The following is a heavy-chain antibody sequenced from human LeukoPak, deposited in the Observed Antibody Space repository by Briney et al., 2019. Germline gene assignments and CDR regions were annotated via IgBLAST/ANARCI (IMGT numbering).Heavy chain of an antibody. D-gene: IGHD6-6*01. CDR3: ATYRRQLAFFDY. Sequence: PGGSLRLSCAASGVTFSSYGMHWVRQAPGKGLEWVAFIRYDGSNKYYADSVKGRFTISRDNSKNTLYLQMNSLRAEDTAVYYCATYRRQLAFFDYWGQGTLVTVSS. J-gene: IGHJ4*02. V-gene: IGHV3-30*02. CDR2: IRYDGSNK. CDR1: GVTFSSYG.